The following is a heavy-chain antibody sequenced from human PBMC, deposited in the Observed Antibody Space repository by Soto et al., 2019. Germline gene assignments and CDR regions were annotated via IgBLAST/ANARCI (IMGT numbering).Heavy chain of an antibody. J-gene: IGHJ4*02. D-gene: IGHD3-10*01. CDR2: IRSDSGTI. V-gene: IGHV3-48*02. CDR1: GFSFRIYS. Sequence: EVQMVESGGDLVQPGGSLRLSCVVSGFSFRIYSMNWVRQAPGKGLEWISYIRSDSGTIYYADSLKGRFTISRDNGKNSLYLQMNSLTDEDTAVYYCARGRLWSFDFWGQGTLVTVSS. CDR3: ARGRLWSFDF.